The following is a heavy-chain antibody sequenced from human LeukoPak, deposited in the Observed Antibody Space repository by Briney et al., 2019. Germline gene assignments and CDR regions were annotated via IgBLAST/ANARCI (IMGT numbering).Heavy chain of an antibody. V-gene: IGHV1-69*11. CDR2: IIPILGTA. Sequence: SVKVSCKASGGTFSSYAISWVRQAPGQGLEWMGRIIPILGTANYAQKFQGRVTITTDESTSTAYMELSSLRSEDTAVYYCAREGGTIFGVVISYYYYYVDVWGKGTTVTVSS. D-gene: IGHD3-3*01. J-gene: IGHJ6*03. CDR1: GGTFSSYA. CDR3: AREGGTIFGVVISYYYYYVDV.